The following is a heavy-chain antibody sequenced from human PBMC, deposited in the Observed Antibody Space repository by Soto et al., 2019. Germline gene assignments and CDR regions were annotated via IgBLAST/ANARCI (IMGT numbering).Heavy chain of an antibody. CDR1: GGSISSYY. CDR3: ARGGVSVATIWEY. D-gene: IGHD5-12*01. J-gene: IGHJ4*02. CDR2: IYYSGST. V-gene: IGHV4-59*01. Sequence: QVQLQESGPGLVKPSETLSLTCTVSGGSISSYYWSWIRQPPGKGLEWIGYIYYSGSTNYNPSLKSRVTISVDTSKNQFSLKLSSVTAADTAVYYCARGGVSVATIWEYWGQGTLVTVSS.